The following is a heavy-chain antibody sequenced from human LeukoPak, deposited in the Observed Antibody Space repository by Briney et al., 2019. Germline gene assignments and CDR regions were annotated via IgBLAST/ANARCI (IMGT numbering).Heavy chain of an antibody. V-gene: IGHV1-18*01. Sequence: GASVKVSCKASGYSFVLYGISWVRQAPGQGPEWMGWISTYNGNTNYAQKLQDRVTMTTDTSTSTAYMELRSLRSDDTALYYCARGWELSIWGQGTMVTVSS. D-gene: IGHD3-10*01. CDR2: ISTYNGNT. CDR1: GYSFVLYG. J-gene: IGHJ3*02. CDR3: ARGWELSI.